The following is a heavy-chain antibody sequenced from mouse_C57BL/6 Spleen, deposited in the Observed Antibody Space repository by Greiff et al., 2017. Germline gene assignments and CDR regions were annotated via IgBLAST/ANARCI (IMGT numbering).Heavy chain of an antibody. CDR2: IRNKANGYTT. CDR1: GFTFTDYS. V-gene: IGHV7-3*01. CDR3: ARDYYDYEGWYFDV. Sequence: EVKLVESGGGLVQPGGSLSLSCAASGFTFTDYSMSWVRQPPGKALEWLGFIRNKANGYTTEYSASVKGRFTISRDNSQSILYLQMNALRAEDSATYYCARDYYDYEGWYFDVWGTGTTVTVSS. J-gene: IGHJ1*03. D-gene: IGHD2-4*01.